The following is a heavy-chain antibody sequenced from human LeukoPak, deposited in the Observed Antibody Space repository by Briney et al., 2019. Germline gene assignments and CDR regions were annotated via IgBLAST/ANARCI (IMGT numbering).Heavy chain of an antibody. CDR2: IIPILGIA. CDR1: GDTFSSYA. Sequence: SVKVSCKASGDTFSSYAISWVRQPPGQGLEWMGRIIPILGIANYAQKFQGRVTITADKSTSTAYMELSSLRSEDTAVYYCARGSSSWYPPDYWGQGTLVTVSS. D-gene: IGHD6-13*01. CDR3: ARGSSSWYPPDY. J-gene: IGHJ4*02. V-gene: IGHV1-69*04.